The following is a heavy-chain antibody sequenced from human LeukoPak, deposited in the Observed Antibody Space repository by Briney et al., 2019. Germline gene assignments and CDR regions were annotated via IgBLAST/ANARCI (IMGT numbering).Heavy chain of an antibody. CDR1: GFTFSSYE. Sequence: GGSLRLSCAASGFTFSSYEMNWVRQAPGKGLVWVSRINSDGSSTSYADSVKGRFTISRDNAKNTLYLQMNSLRAEDTAVYFCARKVAGGTGYFDYWGQGTLVTVSS. J-gene: IGHJ4*02. D-gene: IGHD6-13*01. CDR2: INSDGSST. V-gene: IGHV3-74*01. CDR3: ARKVAGGTGYFDY.